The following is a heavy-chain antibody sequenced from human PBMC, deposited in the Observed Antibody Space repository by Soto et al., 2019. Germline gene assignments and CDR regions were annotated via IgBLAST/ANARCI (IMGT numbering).Heavy chain of an antibody. V-gene: IGHV4-39*01. CDR1: GGSISGSSYY. J-gene: IGHJ4*02. CDR3: ASFSGATYGDYGGGINY. Sequence: SETLSLTCTVSGGSISGSSYYWGWIRQPPGKGLECTGSVHYSGSTDYNPSLKSRVTISVDTSKNQFSLKLTSVTAADTAVYFCASFSGATYGDYGGGINYWGQGTLVTVSS. D-gene: IGHD4-17*01. CDR2: VHYSGST.